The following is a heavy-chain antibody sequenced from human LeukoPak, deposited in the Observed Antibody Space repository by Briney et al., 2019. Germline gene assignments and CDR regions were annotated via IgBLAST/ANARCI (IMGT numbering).Heavy chain of an antibody. CDR1: GDSVSSGYYY. CDR2: IYYTGST. J-gene: IGHJ3*02. D-gene: IGHD3-22*01. CDR3: ARNYYDSSGYYLFDAFDI. V-gene: IGHV4-61*01. Sequence: PSETLSLTCTVSGDSVSSGYYYWSWIRQPPGKGLEWIGNIYYTGSTNYNPSLKSRVTISVDTSKNQFSLKLNSMTAADMAVYYCARNYYDSSGYYLFDAFDIWGQGTMVTVPS.